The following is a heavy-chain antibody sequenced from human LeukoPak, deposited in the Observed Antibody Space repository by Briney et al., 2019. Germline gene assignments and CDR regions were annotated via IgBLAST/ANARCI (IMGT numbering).Heavy chain of an antibody. CDR1: GFTFSSHA. CDR2: ISGSGGSA. CDR3: AKPRVDYGDYNS. Sequence: GGSLRLSCAASGFTFSSHAMSWVRQAPGKGLEWVSAISGSGGSAYYADSVKGRFTISRDNSKNTLYLQMNSLRAEDTAVYHCAKPRVDYGDYNSWGQGTMVTVSS. V-gene: IGHV3-23*01. J-gene: IGHJ3*01. D-gene: IGHD4-17*01.